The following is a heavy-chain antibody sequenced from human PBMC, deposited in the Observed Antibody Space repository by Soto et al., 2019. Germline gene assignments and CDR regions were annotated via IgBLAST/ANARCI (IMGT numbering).Heavy chain of an antibody. J-gene: IGHJ4*02. CDR1: GGSVSSNIYY. V-gene: IGHV4-31*03. Sequence: PSETLSLTCSVSGGSVSSNIYYWTWIRQHPGKGPEWIVHIYYSGSTYYIPSLKGRVTISLDMSKNQFSLKLTSVSAAYTAVYYCARGYDYDSGGYLFDYWGQGTLVTVSS. D-gene: IGHD3-22*01. CDR2: IYYSGST. CDR3: ARGYDYDSGGYLFDY.